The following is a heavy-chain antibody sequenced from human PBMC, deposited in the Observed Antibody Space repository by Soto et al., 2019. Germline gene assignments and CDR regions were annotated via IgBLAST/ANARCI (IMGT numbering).Heavy chain of an antibody. CDR1: GFTFSSYG. CDR2: ISYDGSNK. V-gene: IGHV3-30*18. CDR3: AKDWELRY. J-gene: IGHJ4*02. Sequence: HPGGSLRLSCAASGFTFSSYGMHWVRQAPGKGLERVAVISYDGSNKYYADSVKGRFTISRDNSKNTLYLQMNSLRAEDTAVYYCAKDWELRYWGQGTLVTVS. D-gene: IGHD1-26*01.